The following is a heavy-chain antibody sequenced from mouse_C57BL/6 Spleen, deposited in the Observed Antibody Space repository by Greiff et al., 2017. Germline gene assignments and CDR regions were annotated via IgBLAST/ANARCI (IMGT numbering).Heavy chain of an antibody. CDR3: TRDPDSSGYWFAY. Sequence: DVMLVESGEGLVKPGGSLKLSCAASGFTFSSYALSWVRQTPEKRLEWVAYISSGGDYIYYADTVKGRFTISRDNARNTLYLQMSSLKSEDTAMYYCTRDPDSSGYWFAYCGQGTLVTVSA. V-gene: IGHV5-9-1*02. D-gene: IGHD3-2*02. J-gene: IGHJ3*01. CDR2: ISSGGDYI. CDR1: GFTFSSYA.